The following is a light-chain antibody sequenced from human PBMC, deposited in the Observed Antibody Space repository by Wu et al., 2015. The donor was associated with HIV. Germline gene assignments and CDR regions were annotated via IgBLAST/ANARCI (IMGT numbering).Light chain of an antibody. Sequence: EIVLTQSPATLSLSPGDRATLSCRASQSVNNYLAWYQQKPGQAPRLLINDASNRATGIPGRFSGSGSVTDFTLTISRLEPEDFAVYYCQQYGSSPITFGQGTRLEIK. V-gene: IGKV3-11*01. CDR2: DAS. J-gene: IGKJ5*01. CDR3: QQYGSSPIT. CDR1: QSVNNY.